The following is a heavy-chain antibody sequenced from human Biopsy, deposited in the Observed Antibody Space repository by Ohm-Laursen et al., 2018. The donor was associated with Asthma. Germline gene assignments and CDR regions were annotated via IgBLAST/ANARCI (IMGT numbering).Heavy chain of an antibody. V-gene: IGHV4-34*01. Sequence: SDTLSLTCAVYGGSFSGYYWSWIRQPPGKGLEWIGEINHSGSTNYNPSLKRRVTISVDTSKNQFSLKLSSVTAADTAVYYCARDRVLGRYSYGYNDAFDIWGQGTMVTVSS. CDR3: ARDRVLGRYSYGYNDAFDI. CDR1: GGSFSGYY. J-gene: IGHJ3*02. D-gene: IGHD5-18*01. CDR2: INHSGST.